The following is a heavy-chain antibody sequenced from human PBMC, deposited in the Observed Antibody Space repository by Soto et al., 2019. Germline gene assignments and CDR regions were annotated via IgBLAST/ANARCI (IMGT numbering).Heavy chain of an antibody. D-gene: IGHD6-19*01. Sequence: GGSLRLSCVGSGFTFSGYSMAWVRQAPGRGLEWVASISSRSTNIDYADSVKGRFTISRDNAKNLVSLQMSSLRGEDTALYYCAKFTEPGYSSIWYYFEYWGQGTPVPSPQ. CDR1: GFTFSGYS. J-gene: IGHJ4*02. V-gene: IGHV3-21*06. CDR3: AKFTEPGYSSIWYYFEY. CDR2: ISSRSTNI.